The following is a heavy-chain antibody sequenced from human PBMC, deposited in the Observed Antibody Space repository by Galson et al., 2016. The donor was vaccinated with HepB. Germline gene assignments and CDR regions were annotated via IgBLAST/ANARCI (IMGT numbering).Heavy chain of an antibody. J-gene: IGHJ4*02. V-gene: IGHV3-30*18. D-gene: IGHD6-13*01. CDR1: GFSFSNFA. CDR2: VSYDGNNK. Sequence: SLRLSCAASGFSFSNFAMHWVRQIPGKGLEWVAVVSYDGNNKYYADSVNGRFTISRDNSNNTVHLQMNNLKVEDMAIYYCAKDWAAGGNWYFEYWGQGTLVTVSS. CDR3: AKDWAAGGNWYFEY.